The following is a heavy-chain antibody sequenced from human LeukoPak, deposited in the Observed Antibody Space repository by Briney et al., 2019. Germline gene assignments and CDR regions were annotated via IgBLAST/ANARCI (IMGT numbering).Heavy chain of an antibody. CDR1: GYSISRGYH. V-gene: IGHV4-38-2*01. Sequence: PETLSLTCAVSGYSISRGYHWGWIRQPPGKGLEWIGSIHHSGSTYYNSSLKSRVTISVDTFKNQFSLKVSSVTAADTAVYYCARVNWNPDYWGQGTLVTVSS. CDR3: ARVNWNPDY. J-gene: IGHJ4*02. D-gene: IGHD1-1*01. CDR2: IHHSGST.